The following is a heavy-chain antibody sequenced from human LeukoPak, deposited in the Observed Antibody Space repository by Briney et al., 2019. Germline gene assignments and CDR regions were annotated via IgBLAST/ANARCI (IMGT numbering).Heavy chain of an antibody. CDR3: ARHAGPGIAAATDY. Sequence: GESLKISCKGSGYSFTSYWIAWVRQMPGKGLEWMGIIYPGDSDPRYSPSFQGQVTISADKSINTAYLQWNSLSASDTAMYYCARHAGPGIAAATDYWGQGTLVTVSS. CDR2: IYPGDSDP. J-gene: IGHJ4*02. D-gene: IGHD6-13*01. V-gene: IGHV5-51*01. CDR1: GYSFTSYW.